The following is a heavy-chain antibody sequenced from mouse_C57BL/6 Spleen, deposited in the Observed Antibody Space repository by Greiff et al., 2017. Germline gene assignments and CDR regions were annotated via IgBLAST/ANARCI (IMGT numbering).Heavy chain of an antibody. CDR2: IWSGGST. Sequence: VQLQESGPGLVQPSQSLSITCTVSGFSLTSYGVHWVRQSPGKGLEWLGVIWSGGSTDYNAAFISRLSISKDNSKSQVFFKMNSLQADDTAIYYCARNEITTVVARGYFDVWGTGTTVTVSS. D-gene: IGHD1-1*01. J-gene: IGHJ1*03. CDR1: GFSLTSYG. CDR3: ARNEITTVVARGYFDV. V-gene: IGHV2-2*01.